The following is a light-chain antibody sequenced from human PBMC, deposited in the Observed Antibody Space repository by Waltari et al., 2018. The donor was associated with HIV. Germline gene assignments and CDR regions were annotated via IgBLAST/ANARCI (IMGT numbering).Light chain of an antibody. Sequence: QSVLTQPPSASGTPGQRPTNSCSTSAPSNIAIDYVFWFQQLPGAPPTLLLYQTDQLPSWVTDRFSGSKSGTSASLAISGLRSEDEAHYYCAAWDDSLGGYVFGTGTKVTVL. V-gene: IGLV1-47*01. CDR1: PSNIAIDY. CDR3: AAWDDSLGGYV. J-gene: IGLJ1*01. CDR2: QTD.